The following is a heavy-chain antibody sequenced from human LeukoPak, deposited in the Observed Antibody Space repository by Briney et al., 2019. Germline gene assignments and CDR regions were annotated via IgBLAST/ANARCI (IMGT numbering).Heavy chain of an antibody. CDR3: AKEYRDYYYIDV. Sequence: GGSLRLSCTVSGFTYSSYSMNWVRGAPGKGVEGVSSISSSSSYIYYAHSVKGRFTISRDNAKNSLYLQMNILRAEATAVYYCAKEYRDYYYIDVWGKGTTVTVSS. CDR1: GFTYSSYS. V-gene: IGHV3-21*01. J-gene: IGHJ6*03. CDR2: ISSSSSYI. D-gene: IGHD1-1*01.